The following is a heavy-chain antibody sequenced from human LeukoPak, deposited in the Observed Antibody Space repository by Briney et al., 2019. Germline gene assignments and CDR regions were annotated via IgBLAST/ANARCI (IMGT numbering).Heavy chain of an antibody. D-gene: IGHD4-17*01. V-gene: IGHV4-39*01. CDR3: ARQGTVTTYYYYYYGMDV. Sequence: SETLSLTCTVSGGSISSSSYYWGWIRQPPGKGLEWIGSIYYSGSTYYNPSLKSRVTISVDTSKNQFSLRLSSVTAADTAVYYCARQGTVTTYYYYYYGMDVWGQGTTVTVSS. J-gene: IGHJ6*02. CDR2: IYYSGST. CDR1: GGSISSSSYY.